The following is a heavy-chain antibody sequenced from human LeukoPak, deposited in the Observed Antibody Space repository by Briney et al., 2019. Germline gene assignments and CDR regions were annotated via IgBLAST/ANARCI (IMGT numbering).Heavy chain of an antibody. J-gene: IGHJ5*02. CDR1: GYPFTTWV. Sequence: ASVKVSCKTSGYPFTTWVINWVRQAAGQGLEGMGWVHHKIVKTAYAQKFQGRVTMTRETSISTAYMERSGLRSDDTAVYFCARGPRNDPWGQGTLVTVSS. V-gene: IGHV1-8*01. D-gene: IGHD1-14*01. CDR3: ARGPRNDP. CDR2: VHHKIVKT.